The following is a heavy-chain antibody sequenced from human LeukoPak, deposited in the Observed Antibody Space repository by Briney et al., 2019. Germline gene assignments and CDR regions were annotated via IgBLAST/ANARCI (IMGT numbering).Heavy chain of an antibody. CDR2: IRGDGETT. V-gene: IGHV3-23*01. J-gene: IGHJ5*02. Sequence: PGGSLRLSCAASGFTFTSYAMNWVRQAPGKGLEWVSAIRGDGETTYYADSVKGRFTISRDNAKNSLYLQMNSLRAEDTAVYYCARGEMITFGGVIENWFDPWGQGTLVTVSS. D-gene: IGHD3-16*02. CDR3: ARGEMITFGGVIENWFDP. CDR1: GFTFTSYA.